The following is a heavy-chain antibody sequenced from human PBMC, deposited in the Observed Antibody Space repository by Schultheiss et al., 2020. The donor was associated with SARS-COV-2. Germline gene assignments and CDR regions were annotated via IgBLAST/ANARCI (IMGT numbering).Heavy chain of an antibody. CDR2: TYYRSKWYN. CDR1: GDSVSSNSAA. Sequence: SQTLSLTCAISGDSVSSNSAAWNWIRQSPSRGLEWLGRTYYRSKWYNDYAVSVKSRITINPDTSKNQFSLQLNSVTPEDTAVYYCARGYCSSTSCRGFVAGWDYWGQGTLVTVSS. J-gene: IGHJ4*02. CDR3: ARGYCSSTSCRGFVAGWDY. D-gene: IGHD2-2*01. V-gene: IGHV6-1*01.